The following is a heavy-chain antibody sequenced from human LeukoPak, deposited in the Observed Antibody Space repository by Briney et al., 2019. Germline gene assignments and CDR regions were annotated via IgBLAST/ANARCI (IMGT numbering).Heavy chain of an antibody. CDR3: ARGSRAVGVGATPLEIAYFDY. CDR2: ISSSGSTI. CDR1: GFTFSDYY. Sequence: PGGSLRLSCAASGFTFSDYYMGWIRQAPGKGLEWVSYISSSGSTIYYADSVKGRFTISRDNAKNSLYLQMNSLRAEDTAVYYCARGSRAVGVGATPLEIAYFDYWGQGTLVTVSS. D-gene: IGHD1-26*01. V-gene: IGHV3-11*04. J-gene: IGHJ4*02.